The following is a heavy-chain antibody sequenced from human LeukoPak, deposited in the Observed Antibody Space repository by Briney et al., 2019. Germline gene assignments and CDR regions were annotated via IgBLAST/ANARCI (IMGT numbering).Heavy chain of an antibody. J-gene: IGHJ4*02. D-gene: IGHD3-16*02. CDR3: ARVRGLGVITPYLDY. V-gene: IGHV4-59*08. CDR2: ISYRGST. CDR1: GGSISSDH. Sequence: PSETLSLTCIVSGGSISSDHWSWMRQPPGKGLEWIGCISYRGSTHYNPSLKSRVTISVDTSKNHFSLNLISVTAADTAVYYCARVRGLGVITPYLDYWGQGTLVTVSS.